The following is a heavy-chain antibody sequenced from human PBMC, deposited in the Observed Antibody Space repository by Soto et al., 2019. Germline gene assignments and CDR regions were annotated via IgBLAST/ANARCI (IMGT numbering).Heavy chain of an antibody. V-gene: IGHV3-53*01. Sequence: EVQLVESGGGLIQPGGSLRLSCAASGFTVSSNYMSWVRQAPGKGLEWVSVIYNVGSTYYADSVKGRFTISRDNSKNTLYLQMNSLRAEDTAVYYCARHPYCRGGSCYPRVFYGMDVWGQGTTVTVSS. J-gene: IGHJ6*02. CDR3: ARHPYCRGGSCYPRVFYGMDV. CDR2: IYNVGST. CDR1: GFTVSSNY. D-gene: IGHD2-15*01.